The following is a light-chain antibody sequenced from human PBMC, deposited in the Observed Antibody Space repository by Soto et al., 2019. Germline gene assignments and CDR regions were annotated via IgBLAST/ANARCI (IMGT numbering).Light chain of an antibody. J-gene: IGKJ1*01. Sequence: EIVMTQCTATLSVSPGERATLSCRASQSVRSNLAWYQQKPGQSPRLLIYGASTRATGIPARFSGSGSGTQFTLTISSLQSEDFAVYYCQQYNNWPPAWTFGQGTKVDI. V-gene: IGKV3-15*01. CDR2: GAS. CDR1: QSVRSN. CDR3: QQYNNWPPAWT.